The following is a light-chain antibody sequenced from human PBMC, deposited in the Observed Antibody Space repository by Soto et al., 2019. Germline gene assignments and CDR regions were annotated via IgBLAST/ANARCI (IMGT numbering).Light chain of an antibody. J-gene: IGKJ2*01. V-gene: IGKV3D-15*01. Sequence: EIVMTQSPGTLSVSPGERATLSCRASQSISSNLAWYQQKPGQAPRLLIYGGSTRATGIPARFSGSGSGTEFTLTISSLQSADFAVYYCQQYFNWRYTFGQGTRLEIK. CDR3: QQYFNWRYT. CDR1: QSISSN. CDR2: GGS.